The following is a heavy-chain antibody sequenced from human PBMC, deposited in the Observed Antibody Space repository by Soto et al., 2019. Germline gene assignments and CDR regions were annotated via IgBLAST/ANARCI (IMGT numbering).Heavy chain of an antibody. Sequence: EVQLLESGGGLVQPGGSLRLSCAASGFTFSSYAMSWVRQAPGKGLEWVSAISGSGGSTYYADSVKGRFTISRDNSKNTLYLQMHSLRDKDTAVYYCAKALVVVAATPWFDTWGQRTLVTVSA. CDR2: ISGSGGST. J-gene: IGHJ5*02. V-gene: IGHV3-23*01. CDR3: AKALVVVAATPWFDT. D-gene: IGHD2-15*01. CDR1: GFTFSSYA.